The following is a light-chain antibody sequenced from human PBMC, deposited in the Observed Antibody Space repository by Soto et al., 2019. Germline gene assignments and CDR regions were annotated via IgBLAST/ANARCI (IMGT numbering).Light chain of an antibody. CDR1: QSVSSN. CDR2: GAS. J-gene: IGKJ1*01. Sequence: TQSPCPLSAHTGARATSPCRACQSVSSNLAWYQQKPGQAPRLLIFGASTRATGIPARFSGSGSGTEFTLTISSLQSEDFAVYCCQQYNNRPWTFGQGTKVDIK. CDR3: QQYNNRPWT. V-gene: IGKV3-15*01.